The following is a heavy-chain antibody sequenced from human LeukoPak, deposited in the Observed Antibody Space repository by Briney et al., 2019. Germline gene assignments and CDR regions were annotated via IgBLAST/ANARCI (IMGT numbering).Heavy chain of an antibody. Sequence: GGSLRLSCAASGFTFSSYAMSWVRQAPGKGLEWVANIKQDGSEKSYVDSVKGRFTISRDNAKNSLYLQMNSLRAEDTAVYYCVRDSDRVRDYWGQGTLVTVSS. J-gene: IGHJ4*02. CDR2: IKQDGSEK. V-gene: IGHV3-7*01. CDR3: VRDSDRVRDY. CDR1: GFTFSSYA. D-gene: IGHD3-10*01.